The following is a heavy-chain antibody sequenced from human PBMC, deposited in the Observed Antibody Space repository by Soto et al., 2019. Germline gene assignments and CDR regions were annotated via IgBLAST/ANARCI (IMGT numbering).Heavy chain of an antibody. J-gene: IGHJ2*01. CDR1: DGSITSAAYY. D-gene: IGHD6-25*01. Sequence: PSETLSLTCTVSDGSITSAAYYWSWIRQHPGKVLEWIGYIDYNGNTWYNPSLKSRVTVSLETSNCQFSLKLTSLSSSDTAGYYFARERLGQRASPWYFDLWGRGTLVTVSS. CDR3: ARERLGQRASPWYFDL. CDR2: IDYNGNT. V-gene: IGHV4-31*03.